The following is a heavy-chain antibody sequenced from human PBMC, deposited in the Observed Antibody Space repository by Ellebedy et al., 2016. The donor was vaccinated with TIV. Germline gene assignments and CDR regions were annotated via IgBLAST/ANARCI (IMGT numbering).Heavy chain of an antibody. V-gene: IGHV4-34*01. Sequence: ESLKISCAASGFTFSNYWMSWIRQPPGKGLEWIGDINQSGSTNYTPSLKSRVTISIDTSKNQFSLKLSSVTAADTAVYFCARGDRKAVAGTRRGDAFDFWGQGTMVTISS. CDR2: INQSGST. CDR3: ARGDRKAVAGTRRGDAFDF. D-gene: IGHD6-19*01. CDR1: GFTFSNYW. J-gene: IGHJ3*01.